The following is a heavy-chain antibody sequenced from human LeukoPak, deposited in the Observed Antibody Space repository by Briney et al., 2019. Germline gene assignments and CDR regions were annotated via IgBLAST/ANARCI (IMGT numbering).Heavy chain of an antibody. CDR3: ARGSYVVVTAHTFDY. CDR2: INPSGGST. CDR1: GYTFTSYY. V-gene: IGHV1-46*01. D-gene: IGHD2-21*02. Sequence: ASVKVSCKASGYTFTSYYMHWVRQAPGQGLEWMGIINPSGGSTSYAQKFQGRVTMTRDTSTSTVYMELSSLRSEDTAVYYCARGSYVVVTAHTFDYWGQGTLVTVPS. J-gene: IGHJ4*02.